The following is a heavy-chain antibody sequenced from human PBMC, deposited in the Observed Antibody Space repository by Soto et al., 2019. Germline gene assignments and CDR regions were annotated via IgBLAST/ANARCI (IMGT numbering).Heavy chain of an antibody. D-gene: IGHD3-3*01. Sequence: EVQLVESGGGLVQPGRSLRLSCTASGFTFDDFAMHWVRQAPGEGLEWVSGISWDSGKVGYADSVKGRFTISRDNAKNGQYLQIKSRRVEDTALYYGAKDKGITASQLGAVDVWGQGTMVTVSS. CDR2: ISWDSGKV. V-gene: IGHV3-9*01. J-gene: IGHJ3*01. CDR3: AKDKGITASQLGAVDV. CDR1: GFTFDDFA.